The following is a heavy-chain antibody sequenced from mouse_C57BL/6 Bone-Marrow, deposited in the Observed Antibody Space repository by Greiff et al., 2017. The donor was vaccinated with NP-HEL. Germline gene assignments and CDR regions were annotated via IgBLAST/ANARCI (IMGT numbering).Heavy chain of an antibody. CDR3: ARSYGCFMDY. V-gene: IGHV1-19*01. CDR1: GYTFTDYY. CDR2: INPYNGGT. D-gene: IGHD2-2*01. Sequence: EVQLQQSGPVLVKPGASVKMSCKASGYTFTDYYMNWVKQSHGKSLEWIGVINPYNGGTSYNQKFKGKATLTVDKSSSTAYMELNSLTSEDSAVYYCARSYGCFMDYWGQGTSVTVSS. J-gene: IGHJ4*01.